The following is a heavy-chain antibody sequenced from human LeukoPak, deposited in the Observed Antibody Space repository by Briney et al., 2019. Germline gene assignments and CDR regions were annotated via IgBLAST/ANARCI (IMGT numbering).Heavy chain of an antibody. Sequence: GGSLRLSCAASGFTFSSYSMNWVRQAPGKGLEWVSYISSSSSIIYYADSVKGRFTISRDNAKNSLYLQMNSLRAEDTAVYYCARDMATIVPTDYWGQGTLVTVSS. J-gene: IGHJ4*02. V-gene: IGHV3-48*04. D-gene: IGHD5-24*01. CDR3: ARDMATIVPTDY. CDR1: GFTFSSYS. CDR2: ISSSSSII.